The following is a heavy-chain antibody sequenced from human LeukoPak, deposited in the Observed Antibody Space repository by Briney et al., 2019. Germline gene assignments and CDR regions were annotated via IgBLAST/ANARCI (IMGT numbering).Heavy chain of an antibody. CDR2: IYYSGST. D-gene: IGHD6-19*01. J-gene: IGHJ4*02. CDR3: ARHCSGCPKPFDY. Sequence: PSETLSLTCTVSGGSISSSSYYWGWIRQPPGKGLEWIGSIYYSGSTYYNPSLKSRVTISVDTSKNQFSLKLSSVTAADTAVYYCARHCSGCPKPFDYWGQGTLVTVSS. V-gene: IGHV4-39*01. CDR1: GGSISSSSYY.